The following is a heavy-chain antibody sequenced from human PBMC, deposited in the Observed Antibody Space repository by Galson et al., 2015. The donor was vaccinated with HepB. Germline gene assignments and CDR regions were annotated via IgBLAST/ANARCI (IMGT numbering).Heavy chain of an antibody. D-gene: IGHD5-18*01. CDR1: GYSFTSYW. J-gene: IGHJ4*02. Sequence: SGAEVKKPGESLKISCKGSGYSFTSYWIGWVRQMPGKGLEWMGIIYPGDSDTRYSPSFQGQVTISADKSISTAYLQWSSLKASDTAMYYCATSGVRGYSYGYPYYFDYWGQGTLVTVSS. CDR3: ATSGVRGYSYGYPYYFDY. V-gene: IGHV5-51*03. CDR2: IYPGDSDT.